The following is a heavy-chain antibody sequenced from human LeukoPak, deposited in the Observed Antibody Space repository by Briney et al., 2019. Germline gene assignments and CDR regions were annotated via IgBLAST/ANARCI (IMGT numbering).Heavy chain of an antibody. Sequence: NSSETLSLTCTVSGGSISSYYWSWIRQPPGKGLEWIGYIYYSGSTNYNPSLKSRVTISVDTSKNQFSLKLSSVTAADTAVYCCAALAVAGPYYYYYYMDVWGKGTAVTVSS. CDR2: IYYSGST. CDR3: AALAVAGPYYYYYYMDV. D-gene: IGHD6-19*01. V-gene: IGHV4-59*08. CDR1: GGSISSYY. J-gene: IGHJ6*03.